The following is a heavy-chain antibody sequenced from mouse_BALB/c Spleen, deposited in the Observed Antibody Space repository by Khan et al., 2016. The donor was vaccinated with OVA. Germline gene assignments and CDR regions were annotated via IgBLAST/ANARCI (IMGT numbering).Heavy chain of an antibody. D-gene: IGHD2-12*01. CDR2: ISNGGGST. Sequence: EVELVESGGGLVQPGGSLKLSCAASGFTFSSYTMSWVRQTPEKRLEWVAYISNGGGSTYYPDTLKGRFTISRDNAKNILFLQMSSLKSEDTAMSYCARGIRQGYYYAMDYWGQGTSVTVSS. CDR1: GFTFSSYT. J-gene: IGHJ4*01. CDR3: ARGIRQGYYYAMDY. V-gene: IGHV5-12-2*01.